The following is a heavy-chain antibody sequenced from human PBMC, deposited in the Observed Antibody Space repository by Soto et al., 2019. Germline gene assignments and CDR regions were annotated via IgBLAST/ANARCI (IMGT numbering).Heavy chain of an antibody. CDR3: AREGPRIYYYYYGMDV. J-gene: IGHJ6*02. CDR2: ISYDGSNK. CDR1: GFTFSSYA. V-gene: IGHV3-30-3*01. Sequence: GGSLRLSCAASGFTFSSYAMHWVRQAPGKGLEWVAVISYDGSNKYYADSVKGRFTISRDNSKNTLYLQMNSLRAEDTAVYYCAREGPRIYYYYYGMDVWGQGTTVTGS.